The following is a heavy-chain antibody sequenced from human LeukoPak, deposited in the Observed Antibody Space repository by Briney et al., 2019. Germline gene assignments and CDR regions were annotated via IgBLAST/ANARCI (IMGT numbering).Heavy chain of an antibody. CDR1: GGTFSSYA. D-gene: IGHD4-17*01. V-gene: IGHV1-69*13. Sequence: ASVKVSCKASGGTFSSYAISWVRQAPGQGLEWMGGIIPIFGTANYAQKFQGRVTITADESTSTAYMELSSLRSEDTAVYYCARAGDYGDYAVNWFDPWGQGTLVTVSS. CDR2: IIPIFGTA. J-gene: IGHJ5*02. CDR3: ARAGDYGDYAVNWFDP.